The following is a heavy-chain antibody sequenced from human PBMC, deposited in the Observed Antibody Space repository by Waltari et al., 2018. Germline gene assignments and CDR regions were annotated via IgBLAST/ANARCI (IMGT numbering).Heavy chain of an antibody. CDR2: IYYSGST. D-gene: IGHD5-12*01. J-gene: IGHJ3*02. Sequence: QLQLQESGPGLVKPSETLSLTCTVSGGSISSSSYYWGWLRQPPGKGLEWIGSIYYSGSTYYNPSLKSRVTISVDTSKNQFSLKRSSVTAADTAVYYCARLTGDGYNFGAFDIWGQGTMVTVSS. CDR3: ARLTGDGYNFGAFDI. CDR1: GGSISSSSYY. V-gene: IGHV4-39*01.